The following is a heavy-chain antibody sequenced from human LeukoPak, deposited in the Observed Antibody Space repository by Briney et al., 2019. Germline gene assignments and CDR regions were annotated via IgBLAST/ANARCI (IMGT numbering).Heavy chain of an antibody. Sequence: PGRSLRLSCAASGFTFSSYAMHRVRQAPGKGLEWVAVISYDGSNKYYADSVKGRFTISRDNSKNTLYLQMNSLRAEDTAVYYCARAPWLVGDYFDYWGQGTLVTVSS. CDR1: GFTFSSYA. J-gene: IGHJ4*02. CDR2: ISYDGSNK. D-gene: IGHD6-19*01. V-gene: IGHV3-30*04. CDR3: ARAPWLVGDYFDY.